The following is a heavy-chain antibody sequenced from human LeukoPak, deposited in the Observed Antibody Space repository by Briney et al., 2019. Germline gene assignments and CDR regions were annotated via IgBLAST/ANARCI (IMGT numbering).Heavy chain of an antibody. CDR3: ARGDITMVRGVAFDY. J-gene: IGHJ4*02. CDR2: IYYSGST. V-gene: IGHV4-39*07. D-gene: IGHD3-10*01. CDR1: GGSISSSSYY. Sequence: PSETLSLTCTVSGGSISSSSYYWGWIRQPPGKGLEWIGSIYYSGSTYYNPSLKSRVTISVDTSKNRFSLKLSSVTAADTAVYYCARGDITMVRGVAFDYWGQGTLVTVSS.